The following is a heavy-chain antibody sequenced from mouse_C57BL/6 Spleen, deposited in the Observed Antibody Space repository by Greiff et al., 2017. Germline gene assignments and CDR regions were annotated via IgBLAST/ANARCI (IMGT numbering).Heavy chain of an antibody. Sequence: VQLQQSGAELVRPGASVKLSCKASGYTFTDYYINWVKQRPGQGLEWIARIYPGSGNTYYNEKFKGKATLTADKSSSTAYMQRSSLTSEDSAVYFCARVYGSSNAMDYWGQGTSVTVSS. CDR2: IYPGSGNT. D-gene: IGHD1-1*01. CDR1: GYTFTDYY. CDR3: ARVYGSSNAMDY. V-gene: IGHV1-76*01. J-gene: IGHJ4*01.